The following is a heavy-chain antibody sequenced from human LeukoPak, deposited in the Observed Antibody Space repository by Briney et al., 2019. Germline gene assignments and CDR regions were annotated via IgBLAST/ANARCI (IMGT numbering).Heavy chain of an antibody. V-gene: IGHV4-59*05. CDR1: GGSISSYY. D-gene: IGHD2-15*01. Sequence: PSETLSLTCTVSGGSISSYYWSWIRQPAGKGLEWIGSIYYSGSTYYNPSLKSRVTISVDTSKNQFSLKLSSVTAADTAVYYCARLGYCSGGSCYIALDDAFDIWGQGTMVTVSS. CDR3: ARLGYCSGGSCYIALDDAFDI. J-gene: IGHJ3*02. CDR2: IYYSGST.